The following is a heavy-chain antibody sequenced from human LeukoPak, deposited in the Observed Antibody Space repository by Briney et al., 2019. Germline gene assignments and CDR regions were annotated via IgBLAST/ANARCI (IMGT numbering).Heavy chain of an antibody. CDR1: GFTFRNYA. J-gene: IGHJ6*02. CDR3: AKDVEVFYVLTDFSPYGMDV. V-gene: IGHV3-23*01. Sequence: GGSLRLSCAASGFTFRNYAMSWVRQAPGKGLEWVSTIGGSGDNAYYADSVKGRFTISRDKSKKTLYLQMNSLRAEDTAIYYCAKDVEVFYVLTDFSPYGMDVWGQGTTVTVSS. CDR2: IGGSGDNA. D-gene: IGHD2/OR15-2a*01.